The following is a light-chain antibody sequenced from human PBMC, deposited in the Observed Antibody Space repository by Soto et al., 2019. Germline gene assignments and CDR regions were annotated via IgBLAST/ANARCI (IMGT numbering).Light chain of an antibody. J-gene: IGKJ1*01. V-gene: IGKV1-5*03. CDR2: KAS. CDR1: QSISTW. Sequence: DIQMTQSASTLSSFVGDRVTITFRASQSISTWLAWYQQKPGKVPKLLIFKASSLQSGVPSRFSGSGSGTDFTLTISSLQPDDFATYYCQQYNPSSRTFGQGTKVDIK. CDR3: QQYNPSSRT.